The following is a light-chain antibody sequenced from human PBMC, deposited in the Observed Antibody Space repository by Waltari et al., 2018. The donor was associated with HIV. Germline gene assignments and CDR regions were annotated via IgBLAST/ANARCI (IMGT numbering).Light chain of an antibody. Sequence: QSVLTQPPSASGTPGQRVTISCSGSSSNIGINTVNWYQHLPGTAPKLMIYEVSNRPSGGSNRFSGSKSGNTASLTISGLQAEDEADYYCSSYTSSSTWVFGGGTKLTVL. J-gene: IGLJ3*02. CDR2: EVS. V-gene: IGLV1-44*01. CDR3: SSYTSSSTWV. CDR1: SSNIGINT.